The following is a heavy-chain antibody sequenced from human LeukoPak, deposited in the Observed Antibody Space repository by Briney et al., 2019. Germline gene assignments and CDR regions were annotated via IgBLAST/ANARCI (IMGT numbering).Heavy chain of an antibody. CDR2: INPNSGGT. J-gene: IGHJ4*02. CDR1: GYTFTGYY. D-gene: IGHD4-11*01. V-gene: IGHV1-2*06. CDR3: ARGEYSNYPKFVY. Sequence: ASVKVSCKASGYTFTGYYMHWVRQAPGQGLEWMGRINPNSGGTNYAQKFQGRVTMTRDTSISTAYMELSRLRSDDTAVYYCARGEYSNYPKFVYWGRGTLVTVSS.